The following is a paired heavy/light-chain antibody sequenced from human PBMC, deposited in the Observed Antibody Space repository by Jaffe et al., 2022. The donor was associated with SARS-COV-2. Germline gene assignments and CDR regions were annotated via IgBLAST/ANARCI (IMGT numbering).Heavy chain of an antibody. J-gene: IGHJ4*02. V-gene: IGHV2-26*01. CDR2: ISPNDEK. CDR3: ARIGGHYNGDFDY. CDR1: WFSLSNVKMG. Sequence: QVTLKESGPVLVKPTETLTLTCTVSWFSLSNVKMGVSWIRQPPGKALEWLAHISPNDEKSYSTSLRSRLTVSRDTSKSQVVLTMTNMDPLDTATYYCARIGGHYNGDFDYWGQGTLVTVSS. D-gene: IGHD3-10*01.
Light chain of an antibody. Sequence: SSELTQDPIVSVALGQTVRITCQGDSLRNYYASWYQQKPGQAPVLVIYGKNNRPSGIPDRISGSSSGTTASLTITGAQAEDEAEYYCNSRDISGDHWVFGGGTKLTVL. CDR3: NSRDISGDHWV. CDR2: GKN. J-gene: IGLJ3*02. V-gene: IGLV3-19*01. CDR1: SLRNYY.